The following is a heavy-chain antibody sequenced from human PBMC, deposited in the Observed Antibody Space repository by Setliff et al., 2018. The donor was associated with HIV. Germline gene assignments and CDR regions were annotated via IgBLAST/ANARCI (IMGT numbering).Heavy chain of an antibody. CDR2: IDTDNGYR. J-gene: IGHJ4*02. V-gene: IGHV1-3*04. Sequence: GASVKVSCKASGYTFSEYAIHWVRQAPGQRLEWMGRIDTDNGYRRYSPKLQGRVTITKDTSANTAYMELRGLRSEDTAVYYCARWCAAAGCYPAIYHFDSWGQETLVTVSS. CDR1: GYTFSEYA. D-gene: IGHD2-2*01. CDR3: ARWCAAAGCYPAIYHFDS.